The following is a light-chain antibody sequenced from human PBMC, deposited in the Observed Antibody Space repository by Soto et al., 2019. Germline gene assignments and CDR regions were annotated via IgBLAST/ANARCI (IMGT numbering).Light chain of an antibody. V-gene: IGLV2-14*01. Sequence: ALTQPPSVSRSRGQSITIACTETSSDVTGNNSVSWYQQHPGKAPKLLIYEVSTLYSVVSNRFSGSKSGNTASPTISGLXXEDEADYYCTSYRSTNTLYISATGTKVTVL. CDR3: TSYRSTNTLYI. CDR2: EVS. J-gene: IGLJ1*01. CDR1: SSDVTGNNS.